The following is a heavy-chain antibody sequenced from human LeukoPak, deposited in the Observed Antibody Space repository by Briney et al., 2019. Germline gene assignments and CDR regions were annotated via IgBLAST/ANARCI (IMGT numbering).Heavy chain of an antibody. CDR1: GYPFTSYG. J-gene: IGHJ4*02. CDR3: ARAHHSLAGDLYYFDY. CDR2: ISVYNGNT. D-gene: IGHD4-17*01. V-gene: IGHV1-18*01. Sequence: GASVKVSCEASGYPFTSYGVTWVRQAPGQGLEWMGWISVYNGNTKSAQKLQGRVTMTTDTSTSTAYMELRSLRSDDTAVYYCARAHHSLAGDLYYFDYWGQGTLVTVSS.